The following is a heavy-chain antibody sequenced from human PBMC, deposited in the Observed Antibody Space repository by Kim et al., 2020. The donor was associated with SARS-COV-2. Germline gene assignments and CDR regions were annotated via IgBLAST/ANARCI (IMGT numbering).Heavy chain of an antibody. CDR2: ISWNRGSI. V-gene: IGHV3-9*01. D-gene: IGHD3-3*01. CDR1: GFTFGNSA. J-gene: IGHJ6*03. CDR3: AKDRREWLSYYYYYYMDV. Sequence: GGSLRLSCAASGFTFGNSAMHWVRQAPGKGLEWVSGISWNRGSIGYADSVKGRFTISRDNAKNSLYLQMNSLRAEDTALYYCAKDRREWLSYYYYYYMDVWGKGTTVTVSS.